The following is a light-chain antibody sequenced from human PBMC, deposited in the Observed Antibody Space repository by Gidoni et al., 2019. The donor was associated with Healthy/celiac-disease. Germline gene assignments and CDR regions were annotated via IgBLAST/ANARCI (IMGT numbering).Light chain of an antibody. Sequence: DIQMTQSPSSLSASVGDRVTTTCRASQSISSYLNWYQQKPGKAPRLLIYAASSLQSGVPSRFSGSGSGTDFTLTISSLQPEDFATYYCQQSYSTPPRLTFGGGTKVEIK. CDR1: QSISSY. V-gene: IGKV1-39*01. CDR3: QQSYSTPPRLT. J-gene: IGKJ4*01. CDR2: AAS.